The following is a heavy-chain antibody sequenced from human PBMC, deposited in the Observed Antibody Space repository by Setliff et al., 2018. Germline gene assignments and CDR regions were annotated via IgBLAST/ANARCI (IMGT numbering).Heavy chain of an antibody. CDR3: AKDRAFCSSTSCYQYYYGMDV. CDR2: VNDDGSSA. Sequence: GGSLRLSCAASGFTFVNYWMHWVRQAPGKGLVWVPRVNDDGSSAMYADSVKGRFTMSRDNAKNTLYLQMNSLRAEDTAVYYCAKDRAFCSSTSCYQYYYGMDVWGQGTTVTVSS. CDR1: GFTFVNYW. V-gene: IGHV3-74*03. J-gene: IGHJ6*02. D-gene: IGHD2-2*01.